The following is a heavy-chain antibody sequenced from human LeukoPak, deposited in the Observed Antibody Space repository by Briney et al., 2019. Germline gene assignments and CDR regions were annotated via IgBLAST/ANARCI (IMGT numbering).Heavy chain of an antibody. D-gene: IGHD3-16*02. Sequence: PGGSLRLSCAASGFTFSSYIMNWVRQAPGKGLEWVSYISSSSRTIYYADSVKGRFTISRDNAKNSLYLQMNSLRDEDTAVYYCARDGFGDYVWGSYRFPPPNAFDIWGQGTMVTVSS. CDR1: GFTFSSYI. CDR3: ARDGFGDYVWGSYRFPPPNAFDI. V-gene: IGHV3-48*02. J-gene: IGHJ3*02. CDR2: ISSSSRTI.